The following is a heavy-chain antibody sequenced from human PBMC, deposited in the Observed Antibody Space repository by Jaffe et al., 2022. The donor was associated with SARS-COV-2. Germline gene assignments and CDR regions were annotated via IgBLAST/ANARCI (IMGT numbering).Heavy chain of an antibody. J-gene: IGHJ6*02. CDR1: GFTFSNAW. Sequence: EVQLVESGGGLVKPGGSLRLSCAASGFTFSNAWMSWVRQAPGKGLEWVGRIKSKTDGGTTDYAAPVKGRFTISRDDSKNTLYLQMNSLKTEDTAVYYCTTVGGGDYDYYYYYGMDVWGQGTTVTVSS. V-gene: IGHV3-15*01. D-gene: IGHD4-17*01. CDR3: TTVGGGDYDYYYYYGMDV. CDR2: IKSKTDGGTT.